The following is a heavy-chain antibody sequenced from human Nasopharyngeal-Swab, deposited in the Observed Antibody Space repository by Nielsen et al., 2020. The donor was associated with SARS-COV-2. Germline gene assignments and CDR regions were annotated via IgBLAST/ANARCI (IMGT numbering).Heavy chain of an antibody. CDR2: ISGSGGST. J-gene: IGHJ4*02. Sequence: GGSLRLSCTASGFPFSTYAMSWVRQAPGKGLEWVSAISGSGGSTYYADSVKGRFTISRDNSKNTLYLQMNSLRAEDTAVYYCAKVPSTVATLPPDYWGQGTLVTVSS. CDR1: GFPFSTYA. CDR3: AKVPSTVATLPPDY. V-gene: IGHV3-23*01. D-gene: IGHD4-11*01.